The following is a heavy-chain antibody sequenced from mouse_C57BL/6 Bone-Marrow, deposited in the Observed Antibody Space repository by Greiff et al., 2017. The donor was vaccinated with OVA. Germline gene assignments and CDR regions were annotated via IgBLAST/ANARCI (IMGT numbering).Heavy chain of an antibody. CDR1: GYSFTSYY. CDR3: ARGYYGY. CDR2: IYPGSGNT. Sequence: QVQLQQSGPELVKPGASVKISCKASGYSFTSYYIHWVKQRPGQGLEWIGWIYPGSGNTKYNEKFKGKATLTADSSSCTAYMQLSSLTSEDSAVYYCARGYYGYWGQGTTLTVSS. J-gene: IGHJ2*01. D-gene: IGHD1-1*01. V-gene: IGHV1-66*01.